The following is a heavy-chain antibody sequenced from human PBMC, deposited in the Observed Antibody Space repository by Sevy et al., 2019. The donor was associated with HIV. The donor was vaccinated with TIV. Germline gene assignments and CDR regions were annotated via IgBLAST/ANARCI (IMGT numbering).Heavy chain of an antibody. CDR3: AKDIGPSNYDYVWGTYYFYGMDV. CDR1: GFTFDDYA. V-gene: IGHV3-9*01. CDR2: ISWHSGNI. D-gene: IGHD3-16*01. Sequence: GGSLRLSCAASGFTFDDYAMHWVRQRAGKGLEWVSGISWHSGNIDYADSVKGRFTISRDNAKNSLYLQMNSLRAEDTALYYCAKDIGPSNYDYVWGTYYFYGMDVWGQGTTVTVSS. J-gene: IGHJ6*02.